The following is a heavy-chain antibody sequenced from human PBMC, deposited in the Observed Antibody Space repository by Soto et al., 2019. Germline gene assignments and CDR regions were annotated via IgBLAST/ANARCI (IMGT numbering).Heavy chain of an antibody. Sequence: EVQLVESGGGLVQPGGSLRLSCAASGFTFSSYWMHWVRQAPGKGLVWVSRINSDGSSTSYADSVKGRFTISRYKAKNTVYLQMNSLSAEDTAVYYCASPYMYSSGLYFYGMDVWGQGTTVTVSS. D-gene: IGHD6-19*01. CDR2: INSDGSST. CDR3: ASPYMYSSGLYFYGMDV. CDR1: GFTFSSYW. V-gene: IGHV3-74*01. J-gene: IGHJ6*02.